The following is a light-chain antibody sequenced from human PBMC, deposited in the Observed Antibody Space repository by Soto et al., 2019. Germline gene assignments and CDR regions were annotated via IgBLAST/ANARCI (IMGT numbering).Light chain of an antibody. V-gene: IGKV3-15*01. Sequence: EIVMTQSPATLSVSPGERATLSCRASQSVSSNLAWYQQKPGQAPRLLIYGASTRATGIPARFSGSGSGTDFTLTISSLQAEDVAVYYCQQYYSNPRTFGQGTKVDIK. CDR1: QSVSSN. CDR3: QQYYSNPRT. J-gene: IGKJ1*01. CDR2: GAS.